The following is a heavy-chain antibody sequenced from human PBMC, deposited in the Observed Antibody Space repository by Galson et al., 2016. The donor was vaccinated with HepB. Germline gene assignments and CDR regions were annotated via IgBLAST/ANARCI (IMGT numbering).Heavy chain of an antibody. J-gene: IGHJ3*02. CDR1: GYTFSDYF. Sequence: SCKASGYTFSDYFLHWVRQAPGQGLEWMGWINPISGGADLPQKFQGRVTMTGDTSISTAYMELSRLTFDDTAVYYCARGILLGSDAFDIWGQGTMVTVSS. D-gene: IGHD1-26*01. CDR3: ARGILLGSDAFDI. V-gene: IGHV1-2*02. CDR2: INPISGGA.